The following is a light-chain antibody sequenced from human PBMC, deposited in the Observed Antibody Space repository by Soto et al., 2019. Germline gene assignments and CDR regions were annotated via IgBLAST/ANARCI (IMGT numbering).Light chain of an antibody. V-gene: IGKV1-39*01. CDR3: QQSYNTPRT. Sequence: IQMTQSPSSLSASFGDIVTIACRASRTISSYLNWYHQQPGKAPKLLIYAASSLQSGVPSRFSGSRSGPDFTLTITSLQPEDFATYYCQQSYNTPRTFGQGTKVDIK. CDR2: AAS. J-gene: IGKJ1*01. CDR1: RTISSY.